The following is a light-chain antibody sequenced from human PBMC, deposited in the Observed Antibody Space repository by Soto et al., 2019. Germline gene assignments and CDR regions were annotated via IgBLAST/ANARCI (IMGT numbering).Light chain of an antibody. V-gene: IGLV2-11*01. CDR1: SSGVCGYNY. J-gene: IGLJ2*01. CDR2: DVS. Sequence: QSALTQPRSVYGSPGQSVTISCTGTSSGVCGYNYVSWYQQHPGKAPKLIIYDVSKRPSGVPDRFSGSKSGNTASLTISGLQAEDEADYYCCSYAGSYTVVFGGGTKVTVL. CDR3: CSYAGSYTVV.